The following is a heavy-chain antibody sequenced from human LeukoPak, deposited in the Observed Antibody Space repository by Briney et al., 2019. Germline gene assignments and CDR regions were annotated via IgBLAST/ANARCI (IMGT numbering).Heavy chain of an antibody. J-gene: IGHJ4*02. CDR2: INPSSGGL. CDR3: AREGYYGSGSPPSLYFDY. CDR1: GYTFTSHL. D-gene: IGHD3-10*01. V-gene: IGHV1-46*01. Sequence: ASVKVSCKTSGYTFTSHLLHWVRQAPGQGLEWMGAINPSSGGLSFPQNSQGRVTMTRDTSTTTVYLELSSLRSEDTAIYYCAREGYYGSGSPPSLYFDYWGQGTLVTVSS.